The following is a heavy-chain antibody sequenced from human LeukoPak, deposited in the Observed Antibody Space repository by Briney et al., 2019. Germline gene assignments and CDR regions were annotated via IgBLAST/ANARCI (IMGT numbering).Heavy chain of an antibody. CDR1: GGSISSYY. D-gene: IGHD3-9*01. CDR2: IYYSGST. Sequence: SEALSLTCTVSGGSISSYYWSWIRQPPGKGLEWIGYIYYSGSTNYNPSLKSRVTISVGTSKNQFSLKLSSVTAADTAVYYCARSLYYDILTGYYSGYYGMDVWGQGTTVTVSS. V-gene: IGHV4-59*01. CDR3: ARSLYYDILTGYYSGYYGMDV. J-gene: IGHJ6*02.